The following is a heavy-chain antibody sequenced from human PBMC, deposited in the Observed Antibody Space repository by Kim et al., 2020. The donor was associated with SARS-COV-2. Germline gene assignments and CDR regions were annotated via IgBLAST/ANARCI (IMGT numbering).Heavy chain of an antibody. CDR3: AKDRKAGWLQPLDS. Sequence: GGSLRLSCAASGFNFADYAMNWVRQPPGKGLEWVSLISGEGYTTHYADSVKGRFTISRDSSNNSLYLQMNSRSTEDTALYFCAKDRKAGWLQPLDSWGQGTLVTVS. D-gene: IGHD5-12*01. J-gene: IGHJ4*02. CDR2: ISGEGYTT. CDR1: GFNFADYA. V-gene: IGHV3-43*02.